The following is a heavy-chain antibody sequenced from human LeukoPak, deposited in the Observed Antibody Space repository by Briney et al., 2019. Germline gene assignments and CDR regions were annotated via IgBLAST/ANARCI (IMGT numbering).Heavy chain of an antibody. CDR3: ASDSSSSYYYYGMDV. Sequence: SETLSLTCTVSGGSFSSHYWSWIRQPPGKGLEWIGYISYIGSTNYNPSLKSRVTISVDTSKNQFSLKLSSVTAADTAVYYCASDSSSSYYYYGMDVWGQGTTVTVSS. D-gene: IGHD6-6*01. CDR1: GGSFSSHY. J-gene: IGHJ6*02. CDR2: ISYIGST. V-gene: IGHV4-59*11.